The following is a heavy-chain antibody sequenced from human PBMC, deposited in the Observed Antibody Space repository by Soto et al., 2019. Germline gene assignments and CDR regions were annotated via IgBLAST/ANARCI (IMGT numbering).Heavy chain of an antibody. Sequence: GGSLRLSCAASGFTFSHAWMSWVRQAPGKWLEWVARIKSESDSGTADTAAPVKGRFTISRGDSKNALYREMGNLQSEDPGVDYWATPLPGASTAARDPFYYYGMDVWGQGTTVTVSS. D-gene: IGHD5-12*01. CDR2: IKSESDSGTA. V-gene: IGHV3-15*01. CDR3: ATPLPGASTAARDPFYYYGMDV. J-gene: IGHJ6*02. CDR1: GFTFSHAW.